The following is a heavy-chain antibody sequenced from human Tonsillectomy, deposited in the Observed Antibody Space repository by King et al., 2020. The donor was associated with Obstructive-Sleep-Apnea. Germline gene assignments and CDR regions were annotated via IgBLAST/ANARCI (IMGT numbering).Heavy chain of an antibody. CDR1: GGTFSSYA. V-gene: IGHV1-69*01. Sequence: QLVQSGAEVTKPGSSVKVSCKASGGTFSSYAISWVRQAPGQGLEWMGGIIPIFRTTNYAQKFQGRVTITAEESTSTAYMELSSLRPEDTAVYYCARARRSYYERDYYYGMDVWGQGTTVTVSS. CDR3: ARARRSYYERDYYYGMDV. CDR2: IIPIFRTT. D-gene: IGHD1-26*01. J-gene: IGHJ6*02.